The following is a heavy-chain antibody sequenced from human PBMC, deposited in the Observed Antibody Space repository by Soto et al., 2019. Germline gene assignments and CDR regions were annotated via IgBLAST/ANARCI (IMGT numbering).Heavy chain of an antibody. J-gene: IGHJ4*02. D-gene: IGHD2-21*01. CDR3: AQDRGWGVVSPSHDS. V-gene: IGHV3-23*01. CDR1: GFTFRNVV. CDR2: IRATGGQT. Sequence: EVQLLESGGGVVQPGGSLRLSCAASGFTFRNVVMSWVRQAPGKGLEWVSAIRATGGQTFYADSVKGQFNISRDNSKNMLYLQIDSLRDEDTALYFCAQDRGWGVVSPSHDSWGQGTLVTVSS.